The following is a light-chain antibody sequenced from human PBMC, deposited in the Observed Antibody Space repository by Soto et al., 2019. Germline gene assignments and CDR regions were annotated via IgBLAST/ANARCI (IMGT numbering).Light chain of an antibody. V-gene: IGKV3-15*01. CDR3: QQYNEWPRT. Sequence: EIVMTQSPATLSVSPGERATLSCRASQSVNSNLAWYQQKPGQAPRLLIYGASPRAAGIPDRFSGSGSGTEFTLTIAGLQSEDFALYCCQQYNEWPRTFGQGTKVEIK. J-gene: IGKJ1*01. CDR2: GAS. CDR1: QSVNSN.